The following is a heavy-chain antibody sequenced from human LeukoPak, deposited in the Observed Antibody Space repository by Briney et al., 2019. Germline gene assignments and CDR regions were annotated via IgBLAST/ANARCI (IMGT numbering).Heavy chain of an antibody. Sequence: SETLSLTCSVSGGSFSSYFWSWVRQPAGKGLEWIGRIYPSGNTNYNPSPKSRVTMTVDTSKSQFSLKLSSVTAADTAVYYCARALIVVVPAAPFDAFDIWGQGTMVTVSS. V-gene: IGHV4-4*07. CDR3: ARALIVVVPAAPFDAFDI. J-gene: IGHJ3*02. CDR2: IYPSGNT. CDR1: GGSFSSYF. D-gene: IGHD2-2*01.